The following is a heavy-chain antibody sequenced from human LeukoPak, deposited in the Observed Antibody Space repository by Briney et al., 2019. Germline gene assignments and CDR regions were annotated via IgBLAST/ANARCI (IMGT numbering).Heavy chain of an antibody. D-gene: IGHD3-22*01. CDR3: ARGSPYYYDSSGYYLDY. Sequence: GESLKISCQGSGYSFTTYWIAWVRQMPGKGLEWMGIIYPGDSDTRYSPSFQGQVTISADKSISTAYLQWSSLKASDTAMYYCARGSPYYYDSSGYYLDYWGQGTLVTVSS. J-gene: IGHJ4*02. CDR2: IYPGDSDT. V-gene: IGHV5-51*01. CDR1: GYSFTTYW.